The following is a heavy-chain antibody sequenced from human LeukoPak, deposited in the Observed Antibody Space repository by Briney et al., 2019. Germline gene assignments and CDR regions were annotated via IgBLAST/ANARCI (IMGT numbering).Heavy chain of an antibody. Sequence: SETLSLTCTVSGYSISSGYYWGWIRQPPGKGLEWIGSIYHSGSTYYNPSLKSRVTISVDTSKNQFSLKLSSVTAADTAVYYCARDPGILTGYVYYYYYYMDVWGRGTTVTVSS. J-gene: IGHJ6*03. CDR3: ARDPGILTGYVYYYYYYMDV. CDR1: GYSISSGYY. CDR2: IYHSGST. D-gene: IGHD3-9*01. V-gene: IGHV4-38-2*02.